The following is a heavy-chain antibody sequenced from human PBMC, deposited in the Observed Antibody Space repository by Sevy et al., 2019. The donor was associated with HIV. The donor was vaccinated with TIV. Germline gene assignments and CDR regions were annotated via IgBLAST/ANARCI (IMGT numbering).Heavy chain of an antibody. J-gene: IGHJ4*02. D-gene: IGHD6-13*01. V-gene: IGHV3-23*01. CDR1: GFTFSSYA. CDR2: ISGSGGST. CDR3: AKDQAYSSSGHD. Sequence: GGSLRLSCAASGFTFSSYAMSWVRQAPGKGLEWVAAISGSGGSTYYADSVKGRFTISRDNSKNTLYLQMNSLRAEDTAVYYCAKDQAYSSSGHDWGQGTLVTVSS.